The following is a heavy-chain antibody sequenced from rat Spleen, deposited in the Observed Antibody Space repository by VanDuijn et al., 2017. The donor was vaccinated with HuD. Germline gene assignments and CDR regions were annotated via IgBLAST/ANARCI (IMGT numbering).Heavy chain of an antibody. CDR2: ITNASGRT. CDR1: GFTFNNYW. J-gene: IGHJ2*01. D-gene: IGHD1-2*01. V-gene: IGHV5-31*01. Sequence: EVQLVESGGGLVQPGRSLKLSCVASGFTFNNYWMSWIRQAPGRGLEWVASITNASGRTYYRDSVKGRFTVSRDNAKSTLYLQMNSLQSEDTATYYCARADIAAISADGIWGQGVMVTVSS. CDR3: ARADIAAISADGI.